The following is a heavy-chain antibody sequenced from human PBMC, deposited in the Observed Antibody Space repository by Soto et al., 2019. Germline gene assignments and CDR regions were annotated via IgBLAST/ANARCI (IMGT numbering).Heavy chain of an antibody. CDR1: GYTFTGYY. CDR2: INPNSGGT. J-gene: IGHJ3*02. CDR3: ARPAEVAGPSDAFAI. V-gene: IGHV1-2*02. D-gene: IGHD6-19*01. Sequence: ASVKVSCKASGYTFTGYYMHWVRQAPGQGLEWMGWINPNSGGTNYAQKFQGRVTMTRDTSISTAYMELSRLRSDDTAVYYCARPAEVAGPSDAFAIWGQGTMVTVSS.